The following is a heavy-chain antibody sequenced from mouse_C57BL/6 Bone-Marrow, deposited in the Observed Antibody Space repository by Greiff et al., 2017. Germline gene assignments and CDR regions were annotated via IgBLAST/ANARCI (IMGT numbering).Heavy chain of an antibody. Sequence: VQLQQSGAELARPGASVKLSCKASGYTFTSYGISWVKQRTGQGLEWIGEIYPRSGNTYYNEKFKGKATLTADKSSSTAYMELRSLTSEDSAVYFCARRDLLGAYWGQGTLVTVSA. CDR2: IYPRSGNT. CDR3: ARRDLLGAY. V-gene: IGHV1-81*01. J-gene: IGHJ3*01. CDR1: GYTFTSYG. D-gene: IGHD3-1*01.